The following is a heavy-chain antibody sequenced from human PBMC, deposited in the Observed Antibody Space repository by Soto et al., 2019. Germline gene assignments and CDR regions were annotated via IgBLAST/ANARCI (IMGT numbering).Heavy chain of an antibody. J-gene: IGHJ6*02. CDR3: ASDRSSGWDQGYGMDV. CDR2: IHCGGTT. CDR1: GGSISSSS. V-gene: IGHV4-59*01. Sequence: PSETLSLTCTVSGGSISSSSWNWIRLSPGEGLEWIACIHCGGTTNYKASLKSRVTISVDTSKNQFSLKLRSVTAADTAVYYCASDRSSGWDQGYGMDVWGQGTTVTVSS. D-gene: IGHD6-19*01.